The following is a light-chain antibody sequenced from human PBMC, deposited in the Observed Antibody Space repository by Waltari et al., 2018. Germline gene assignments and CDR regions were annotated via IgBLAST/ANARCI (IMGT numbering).Light chain of an antibody. CDR2: LNSDGSH. CDR3: QTWDAGIVL. CDR1: SGPNSYA. Sequence: QLVLTQSPSASASLGASVKLTCTLRSGPNSYAIPWHQQQPGKGPRYSTKLNSDGSHNKGDGIPDRFSGSSSGAERYLTISSLQSEDEADYYCQTWDAGIVLFGGGTKLTVL. V-gene: IGLV4-69*01. J-gene: IGLJ2*01.